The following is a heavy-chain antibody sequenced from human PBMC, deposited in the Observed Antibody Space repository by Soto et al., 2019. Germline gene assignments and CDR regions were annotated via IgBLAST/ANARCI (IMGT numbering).Heavy chain of an antibody. Sequence: GESLKISCKGSGYTFTSYWIGWVRQMPGKGLEWMGIIYPGDSDTRYSPSFQGQVTISADKSISTAYLQWSSLKASDTAMYYCARQIPAAGDYYGMDVWGQGTTVTVSS. V-gene: IGHV5-51*01. CDR1: GYTFTSYW. CDR3: ARQIPAAGDYYGMDV. D-gene: IGHD2-2*01. J-gene: IGHJ6*02. CDR2: IYPGDSDT.